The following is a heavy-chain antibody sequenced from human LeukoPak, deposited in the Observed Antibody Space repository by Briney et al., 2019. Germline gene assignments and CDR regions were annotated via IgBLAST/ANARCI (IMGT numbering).Heavy chain of an antibody. CDR1: GGSISSSSYY. J-gene: IGHJ4*02. Sequence: PSETLSLTCTVSGGSISSSSYYWGWIRQPPGKGLEWIGSIYYSGSTNYNPSLKSRVTMSVDESKNEFSLKLTSVTAADTAVYYCARFHTSSWFFDSWGQGILVTVSS. CDR3: ARFHTSSWFFDS. CDR2: IYYSGST. V-gene: IGHV4-39*07. D-gene: IGHD6-13*01.